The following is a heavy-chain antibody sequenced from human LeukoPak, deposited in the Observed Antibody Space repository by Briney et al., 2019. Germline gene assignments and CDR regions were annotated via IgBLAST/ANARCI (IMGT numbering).Heavy chain of an antibody. J-gene: IGHJ6*03. V-gene: IGHV3-74*01. Sequence: GGSLRLSCAAFGFTFSNYWMHWVRQAPGKGLVWVSRINSDGINTSYADSVKGRFTISRDNAKNSLYLQMNSLRAEDTAVYYCARGVGSGSYEIYYYYMDVWGKGTTVTVSS. CDR3: ARGVGSGSYEIYYYYMDV. D-gene: IGHD3-10*01. CDR2: INSDGINT. CDR1: GFTFSNYW.